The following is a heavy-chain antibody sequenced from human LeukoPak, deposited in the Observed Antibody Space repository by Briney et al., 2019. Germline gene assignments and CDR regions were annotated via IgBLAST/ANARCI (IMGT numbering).Heavy chain of an antibody. D-gene: IGHD3-10*01. V-gene: IGHV3-13*04. Sequence: GGSLRLSCAASGFTFSSYDMHWVRQATGKGLEWVSAIGPAGDTYYPGSVKGRFTISRENAKNSLYLQMNSLRAGDTAVYYCARARFRAGSGSYYNDYWGQGTLVTVSS. CDR1: GFTFSSYD. CDR2: IGPAGDT. J-gene: IGHJ4*02. CDR3: ARARFRAGSGSYYNDY.